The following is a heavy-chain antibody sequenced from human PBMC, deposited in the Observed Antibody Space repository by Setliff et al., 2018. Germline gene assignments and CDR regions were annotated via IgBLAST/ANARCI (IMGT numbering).Heavy chain of an antibody. CDR1: GHTLTGYY. J-gene: IGHJ4*02. Sequence: ASVKVSCKASGHTLTGYYMHWVRQAPGQGLEWMGWINPNSGDTKYAQNFQGRVTMTRDTSITTFYMELSRLKSDDSAVYYCARDTRDKYDSSGYYLSLDSWGQGSLVTVSS. V-gene: IGHV1-2*02. CDR3: ARDTRDKYDSSGYYLSLDS. CDR2: INPNSGDT. D-gene: IGHD3-22*01.